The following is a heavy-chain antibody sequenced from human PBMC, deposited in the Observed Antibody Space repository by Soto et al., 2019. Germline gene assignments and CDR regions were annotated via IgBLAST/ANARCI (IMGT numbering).Heavy chain of an antibody. Sequence: ASVKVSCKASGYTFTSYGISWVRQAPGQGLEWMGWISAYNGNTNYAQKLQGRVTMTTDTSTSTAYMELRSLRSDDTAVYYCARLSGGRRGFWSGYYTGTLLAFDIWAQGTMVTVSS. CDR1: GYTFTSYG. J-gene: IGHJ3*02. D-gene: IGHD3-3*01. CDR2: ISAYNGNT. CDR3: ARLSGGRRGFWSGYYTGTLLAFDI. V-gene: IGHV1-18*01.